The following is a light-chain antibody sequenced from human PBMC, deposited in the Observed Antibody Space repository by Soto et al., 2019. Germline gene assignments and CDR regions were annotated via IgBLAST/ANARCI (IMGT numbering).Light chain of an antibody. CDR1: QRVSGY. CDR3: PHRINWPST. Sequence: EIVLTQSPATLSLSPGNRATLSCRASQRVSGYLAWYQQKPCQAPRLLIYDASNRASCIPARFSVSRSGPDLTVTITSLEPQDFAVYYCPHRINWPSTFGGGTKVEI. CDR2: DAS. V-gene: IGKV3-11*01. J-gene: IGKJ4*01.